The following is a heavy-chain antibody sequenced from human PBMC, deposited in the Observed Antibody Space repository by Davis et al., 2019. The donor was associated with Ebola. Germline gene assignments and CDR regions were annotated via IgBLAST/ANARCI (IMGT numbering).Heavy chain of an antibody. J-gene: IGHJ4*02. Sequence: GWIRQPPGKGLEWIGSIYYGGSTFYNPSLKSRVTISVDTSKNQFSLRLNSVTAADTAVYYCARGNGDYLRLDSCGQGTLVTVSS. D-gene: IGHD4-17*01. CDR2: IYYGGST. V-gene: IGHV4-39*07. CDR3: ARGNGDYLRLDS.